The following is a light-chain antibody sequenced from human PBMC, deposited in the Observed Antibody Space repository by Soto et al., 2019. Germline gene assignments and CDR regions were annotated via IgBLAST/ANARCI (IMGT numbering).Light chain of an antibody. CDR3: SSYAGNNNVI. J-gene: IGLJ2*01. V-gene: IGLV2-8*01. CDR2: EVS. CDR1: SSDVGGYNS. Sequence: QSALTQPPSASGSPGQSVTISCTGTSSDVGGYNSVSWYQQHPGKAPKLMIYEVSKRPSGVPDRCSGSKSGNTASLTVSGLQAEDEADYYCSSYAGNNNVIFGGGTKLTVL.